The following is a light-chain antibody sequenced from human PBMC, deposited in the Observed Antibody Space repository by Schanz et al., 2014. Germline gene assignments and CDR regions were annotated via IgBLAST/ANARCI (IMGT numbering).Light chain of an antibody. J-gene: IGLJ2*01. CDR1: SSDVGGYNY. V-gene: IGLV2-14*01. Sequence: QSALTQPASVSGSPGQSITISCTGTSSDVGGYNYVSWYQQHPGKAPKLMIFDVNQRPSGVPDRFSGSKSGNTASLTISGLQAEDEADYYCSSYTSSSTPVVFGGGTKLTVL. CDR3: SSYTSSSTPVV. CDR2: DVN.